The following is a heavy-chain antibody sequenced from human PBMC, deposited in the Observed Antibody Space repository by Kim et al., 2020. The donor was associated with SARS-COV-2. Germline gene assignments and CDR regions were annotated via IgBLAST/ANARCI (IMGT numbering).Heavy chain of an antibody. CDR3: ARNFYGMDV. V-gene: IGHV1-8*01. CDR2: GNT. Sequence: GNTGDAQKVQGRVTMTRNTSISTAYMELSSLRSEDTAVYYCARNFYGMDVWGQGTTVTVSS. J-gene: IGHJ6*02.